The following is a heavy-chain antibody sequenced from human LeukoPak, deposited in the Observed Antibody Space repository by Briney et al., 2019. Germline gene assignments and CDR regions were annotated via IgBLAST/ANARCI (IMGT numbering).Heavy chain of an antibody. V-gene: IGHV3-11*04. J-gene: IGHJ4*02. CDR2: ISSSRDTT. CDR3: ARESTAFDY. D-gene: IGHD2-21*02. CDR1: GFLMSDHY. Sequence: NAGGSLRLSCEASGFLMSDHYMNWVRQAPGKGLEWLAYISSSRDTTYYAESVRGRFALSRDDGKNSLTLHMNGLRDDDTAVYYCARESTAFDYWGQGTLVTVSS.